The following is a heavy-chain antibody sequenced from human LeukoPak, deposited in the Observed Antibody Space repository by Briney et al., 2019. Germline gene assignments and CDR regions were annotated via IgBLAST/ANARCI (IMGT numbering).Heavy chain of an antibody. D-gene: IGHD6-13*01. CDR2: ISYDGSNK. J-gene: IGHJ4*02. Sequence: PGRSLRLSCAASGFTSSSYAMHWVRQAPGKGLEWVAVISYDGSNKYYADSVKGRFTISRDNSKNTLYLQMNSLRAEDTAVYYCARDRVYSSHFDYWGQGTLVTVSS. CDR3: ARDRVYSSHFDY. CDR1: GFTSSSYA. V-gene: IGHV3-30-3*01.